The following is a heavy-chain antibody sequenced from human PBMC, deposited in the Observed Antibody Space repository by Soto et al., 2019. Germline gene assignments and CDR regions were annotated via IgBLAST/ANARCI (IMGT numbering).Heavy chain of an antibody. V-gene: IGHV4-34*01. CDR3: ARAVLAAKTTFGY. CDR2: INHSGST. D-gene: IGHD3-3*01. CDR1: GGSFSGYY. Sequence: PSETLSLTCAVYGGSFSGYYWSWIRQPPGKGLEWIGEINHSGSTNYNPSLKSRVTISVDTSKNQFSLKLSSVTAADTAVYYCARAVLAAKTTFGYWGQGTLVTVSS. J-gene: IGHJ4*02.